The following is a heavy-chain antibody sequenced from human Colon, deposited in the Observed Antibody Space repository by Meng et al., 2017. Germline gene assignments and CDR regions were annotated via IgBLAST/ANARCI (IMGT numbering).Heavy chain of an antibody. D-gene: IGHD4-17*01. CDR3: ARDLFLSGLRLAFDY. CDR1: GFTFSTSW. Sequence: GESLKISCVTSGFTFSTSWMSWVRQAPGVGLEVVANIKQDGSEKSYVDSVRGRFTISRDNSKNSLYLQMNSLRVEDTAVYYCARDLFLSGLRLAFDYWGQGTPVTVSS. J-gene: IGHJ4*02. V-gene: IGHV3-7*01. CDR2: IKQDGSEK.